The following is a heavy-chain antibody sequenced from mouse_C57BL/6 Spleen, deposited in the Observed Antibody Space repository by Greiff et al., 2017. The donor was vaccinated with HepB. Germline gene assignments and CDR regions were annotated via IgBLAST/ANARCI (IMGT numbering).Heavy chain of an antibody. CDR2: INPYNGDT. CDR1: GYSFTGYF. J-gene: IGHJ4*01. Sequence: EVQLQQSGPELVKPGDSVKISCKASGYSFTGYFINWVMQSHGKSLEWIGRINPYNGDTFYNQKFKGKATLTVDKSSSTAHMELRSLTSEDSAVYYCARGYGSRENAMDYWGQGTSVTVSS. CDR3: ARGYGSRENAMDY. D-gene: IGHD1-1*01. V-gene: IGHV1-20*01.